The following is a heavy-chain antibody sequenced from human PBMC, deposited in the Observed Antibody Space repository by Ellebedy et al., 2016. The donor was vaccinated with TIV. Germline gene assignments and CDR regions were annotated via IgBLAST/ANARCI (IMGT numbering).Heavy chain of an antibody. CDR3: ARHVGWELPYFDY. D-gene: IGHD1-26*01. V-gene: IGHV4-59*08. Sequence: MPSETLSLTCTVSGGSISSYYWSWIRQPPRKGLEWIGYISYSWSTRYNPSLKSRVTISVDTSKNTFSLKLSSVTAADTAVYYCARHVGWELPYFDYWGQGTLVTVSS. CDR1: GGSISSYY. CDR2: ISYSWST. J-gene: IGHJ4*02.